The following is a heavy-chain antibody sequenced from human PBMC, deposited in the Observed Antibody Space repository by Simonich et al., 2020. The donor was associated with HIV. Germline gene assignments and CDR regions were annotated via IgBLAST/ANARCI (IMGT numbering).Heavy chain of an antibody. Sequence: QVQLQQWGAGLLKPSETLSLTCAVYGGSFSDYYWTWIRQPPGKGLEWIGDSIYRGSTNWNPSLKSRVTISLDTSKNQFSLKLSSVTAADTAVYYCARQPRIAAAGGGWFDPWGQGTLVTVSS. CDR1: GGSFSDYY. J-gene: IGHJ5*02. V-gene: IGHV4-34*12. CDR2: SIYRGST. D-gene: IGHD6-13*01. CDR3: ARQPRIAAAGGGWFDP.